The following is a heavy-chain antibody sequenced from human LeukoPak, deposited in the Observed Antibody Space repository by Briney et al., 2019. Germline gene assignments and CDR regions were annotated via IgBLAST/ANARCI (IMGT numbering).Heavy chain of an antibody. V-gene: IGHV3-23*01. J-gene: IGHJ4*02. CDR2: ISGNGGRT. CDR3: AKDLRDTAMVEYYFDY. D-gene: IGHD5-18*01. CDR1: GFTFSSYA. Sequence: GGSLRLSCAASGFTFSSYAMNWVRQAPGKGLEWVADISGNGGRTYYADSAKGRFTISRDNSKNTLYLQMNSLRAEDTAVYYCAKDLRDTAMVEYYFDYWGQGTLGTVAS.